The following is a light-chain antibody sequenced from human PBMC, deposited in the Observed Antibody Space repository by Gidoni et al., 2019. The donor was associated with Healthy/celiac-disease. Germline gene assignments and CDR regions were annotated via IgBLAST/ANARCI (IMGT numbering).Light chain of an antibody. Sequence: DIQMTQSPSTLSASVGDSVTITCRASQSISSWCAWYQQKPGKAPKLLIYKACSLESGVPSRFSGSGSVTEFTLTISSLQPDDFATYYCQQYNSYPCSFGQGTKLEIK. V-gene: IGKV1-5*03. CDR3: QQYNSYPCS. CDR1: QSISSW. J-gene: IGKJ2*04. CDR2: KAC.